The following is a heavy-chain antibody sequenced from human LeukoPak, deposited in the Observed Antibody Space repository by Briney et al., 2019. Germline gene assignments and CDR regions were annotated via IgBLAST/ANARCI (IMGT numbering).Heavy chain of an antibody. V-gene: IGHV3-23*01. D-gene: IGHD6-19*01. CDR2: VSGSGGST. Sequence: GGSLRLSCAASGFTFSTYAMSWVRQAPGKGLEWVSAVSGSGGSTYYAESVKGRFTISRDNSENTLHLQMNSLRVEDTAVYFCAKDSGAYSSGSYGYWGQGTLVTVSS. CDR1: GFTFSTYA. J-gene: IGHJ4*02. CDR3: AKDSGAYSSGSYGY.